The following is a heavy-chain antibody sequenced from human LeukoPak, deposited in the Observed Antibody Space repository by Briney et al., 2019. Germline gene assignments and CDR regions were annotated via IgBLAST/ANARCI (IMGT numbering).Heavy chain of an antibody. CDR3: ARAVSGYIYGYGY. CDR1: GFTFSNHN. CDR2: ISSSSSTI. J-gene: IGHJ4*02. D-gene: IGHD5-18*01. Sequence: PGGSLRLSCVASGFTFSNHNINWVRQAPGKGLEWVSYISSSSSTIHYADSVKGRFTISRDNAKNSLYLQMNSLRDEDTAVYYCARAVSGYIYGYGYWGQGTLVTVSS. V-gene: IGHV3-48*02.